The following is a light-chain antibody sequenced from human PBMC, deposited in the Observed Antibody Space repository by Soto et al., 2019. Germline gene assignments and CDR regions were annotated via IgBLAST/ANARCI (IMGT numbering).Light chain of an antibody. CDR2: AAS. V-gene: IGKV1-39*01. Sequence: DIQMTQSPSSLSASVGDRITITCRASENIARHLNWYQQKPGNAPNLLIYAASNLQNGVPLRFRGGGSGTDFTLTISNLPPEDVATYYCQQSYSTLSITFGQGTRLEIK. CDR1: ENIARH. J-gene: IGKJ5*01. CDR3: QQSYSTLSIT.